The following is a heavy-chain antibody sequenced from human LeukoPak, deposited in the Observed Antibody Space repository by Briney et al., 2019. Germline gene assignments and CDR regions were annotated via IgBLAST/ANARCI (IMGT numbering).Heavy chain of an antibody. J-gene: IGHJ4*02. V-gene: IGHV3-21*01. CDR1: GCTFSTYP. CDR2: ISSGSGYI. Sequence: PGGSLRLSCAASGCTFSTYPMNWARQAPGKGLEWVSSISSGSGYIYYADSVKGRFTISRDNAKNSLYLQMNSLRAEDTAVYYCARGYGDYGKYYFDSWGQGTLVTVSS. D-gene: IGHD4-17*01. CDR3: ARGYGDYGKYYFDS.